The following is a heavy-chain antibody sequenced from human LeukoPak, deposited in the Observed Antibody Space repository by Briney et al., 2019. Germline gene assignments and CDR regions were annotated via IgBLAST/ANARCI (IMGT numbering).Heavy chain of an antibody. J-gene: IGHJ4*02. CDR1: GFTFSSYS. D-gene: IGHD5-18*01. Sequence: GGSLRLSCAASGFTFSSYSMNWVRQAPGKGLEWVSVIYSGGSTYYADSVKGRFTISRDNSKNTLYLQMNSLRAEDTAVYYCARGGYSYGYVVYWGQGTLVTVSS. CDR2: IYSGGST. CDR3: ARGGYSYGYVVY. V-gene: IGHV3-66*01.